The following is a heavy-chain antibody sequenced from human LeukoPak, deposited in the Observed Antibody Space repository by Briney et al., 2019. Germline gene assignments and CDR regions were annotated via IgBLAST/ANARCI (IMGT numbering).Heavy chain of an antibody. CDR1: GFTFSSYW. V-gene: IGHV3-74*01. CDR3: ARNSGYEGDFDY. CDR2: INSYGSST. Sequence: GGSLRLSCAASGFTFSSYWMHWVRQAPGKGLVWVSRINSYGSSTSYADSVKGRFTISRDNAKNTLYLQMNSLRAEDTAVYYCARNSGYEGDFDYWGQGTLVTVSS. J-gene: IGHJ4*02. D-gene: IGHD5-12*01.